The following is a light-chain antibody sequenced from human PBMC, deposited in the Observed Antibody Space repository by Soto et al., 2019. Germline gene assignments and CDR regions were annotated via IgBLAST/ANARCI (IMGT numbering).Light chain of an antibody. CDR1: QSVNSN. CDR2: DAS. CDR3: QQYNFWPPLT. Sequence: EIVMTQSPATLSVSPGERATLSCRASQSVNSNLAWYRQKPGQAPRLLISDASTRATGVPARFSGSGSGTEFTLPISSLQSEDSGIHYCQQYNFWPPLTFGGGTKAEIK. J-gene: IGKJ4*01. V-gene: IGKV3-15*01.